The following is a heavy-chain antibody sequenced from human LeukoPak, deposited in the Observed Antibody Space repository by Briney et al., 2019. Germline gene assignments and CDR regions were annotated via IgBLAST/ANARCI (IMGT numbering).Heavy chain of an antibody. CDR3: ARDSGSGNNDY. Sequence: ASVKVSCKASGYTFTSYAIHWVRQAPGQRLEWMGWISAGNGNTKYSQNFQGRVTFISNTSATTAFMELSSLRSEDVAVYYCARDSGSGNNDYWGQGTLVTVSS. D-gene: IGHD1-26*01. CDR2: ISAGNGNT. J-gene: IGHJ4*02. CDR1: GYTFTSYA. V-gene: IGHV1-3*01.